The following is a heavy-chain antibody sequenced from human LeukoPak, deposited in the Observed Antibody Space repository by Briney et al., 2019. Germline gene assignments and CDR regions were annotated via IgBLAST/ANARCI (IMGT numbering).Heavy chain of an antibody. V-gene: IGHV3-23*01. CDR1: GFIFKNYV. CDR3: AKDSHPLSSSSWVFES. J-gene: IGHJ4*02. Sequence: PGGSLRLSCAGSGFIFKNYVMTWVRQAPGKGLDWVSSLSATGDITYYADSVKGRFTVSRDNSNGTVFLQMNSLRAEDTAVYYCAKDSHPLSSSSWVFESWGQGTLVTVSS. D-gene: IGHD6-13*01. CDR2: LSATGDIT.